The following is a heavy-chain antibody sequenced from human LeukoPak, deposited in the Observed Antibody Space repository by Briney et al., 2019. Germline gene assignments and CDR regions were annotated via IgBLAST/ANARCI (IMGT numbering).Heavy chain of an antibody. J-gene: IGHJ4*02. Sequence: PGGSLRPSCAASGFTFSSYAMSCVRQAPGKGLEWVSAISGSGGSTYYADSVKGRFTISRDNSKNTLYLQMNSLRAEDTGVYACAKDDDCEYWGQGTLVTVSS. CDR3: AKDDDCEY. V-gene: IGHV3-23*01. CDR2: ISGSGGST. CDR1: GFTFSSYA. D-gene: IGHD3-3*01.